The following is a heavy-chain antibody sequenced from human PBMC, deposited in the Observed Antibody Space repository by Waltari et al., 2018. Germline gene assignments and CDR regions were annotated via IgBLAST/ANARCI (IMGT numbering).Heavy chain of an antibody. CDR2: ISGSGGST. CDR1: GFTFSSDA. J-gene: IGHJ4*02. CDR3: AKDGVGPTGCFDY. V-gene: IGHV3-23*01. D-gene: IGHD1-26*01. Sequence: EVQLLESGGGLVQPGGSLRLSCAASGFTFSSDAMSWVRQAPGKGLEWVSAISGSGGSTYYADSVKGRFTISRDNSKNTLYLQMNSLRAEDTAVYYCAKDGVGPTGCFDYWGQGTLVTVSS.